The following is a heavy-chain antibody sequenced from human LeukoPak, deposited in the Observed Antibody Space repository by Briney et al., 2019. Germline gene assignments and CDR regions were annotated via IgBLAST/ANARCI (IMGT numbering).Heavy chain of an antibody. V-gene: IGHV3-23*01. CDR3: AKLYCSSTSCSYDY. CDR1: GFTFSSYA. D-gene: IGHD2-2*01. J-gene: IGHJ4*02. CDR2: ISGSGGSA. Sequence: GGSLRLSCAASGFTFSSYAMSWVRQAPGKGLEWVSAISGSGGSAYYGDSVKGRFTISRDKSKNTLYRQMNSLRAEDTAVYYCAKLYCSSTSCSYDYWGQGTLVTVSS.